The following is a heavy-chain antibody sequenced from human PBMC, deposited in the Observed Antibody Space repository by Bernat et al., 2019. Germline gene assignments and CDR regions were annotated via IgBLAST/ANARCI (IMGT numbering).Heavy chain of an antibody. V-gene: IGHV4-59*01. CDR1: GGSISSYY. Sequence: QVQLQESGPGLVKPSETLSLTCTVSGGSISSYYWSWIRQPPGKGLEWIGYIYYSGSTNYNPSLKSRVTISVDTSKNQFSLKLSSVTAADTAVYYCARFGGYNTRGPFDYWGQGTLVTVSS. D-gene: IGHD5-24*01. CDR2: IYYSGST. CDR3: ARFGGYNTRGPFDY. J-gene: IGHJ4*02.